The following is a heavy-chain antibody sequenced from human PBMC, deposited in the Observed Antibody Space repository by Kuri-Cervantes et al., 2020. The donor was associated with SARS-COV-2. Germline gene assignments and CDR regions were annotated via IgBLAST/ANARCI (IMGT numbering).Heavy chain of an antibody. CDR1: GGSFSGYY. D-gene: IGHD4-11*01. V-gene: IGHV4-34*01. J-gene: IGHJ4*02. Sequence: ESLKISCAAYGGSFSGYYWSWIRQPPGKGLEWIGEINHSGSTYYNPSLKSRVTISVDTSKNQFSLKLSSVTAADTAVYYCARSFSVTTCDYWGQGTLVTVSS. CDR2: INHSGST. CDR3: ARSFSVTTCDY.